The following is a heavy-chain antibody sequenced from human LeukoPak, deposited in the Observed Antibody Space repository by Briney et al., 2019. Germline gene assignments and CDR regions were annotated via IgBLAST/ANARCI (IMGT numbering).Heavy chain of an antibody. CDR3: AKDRYSSSYPYYFDY. J-gene: IGHJ4*02. CDR1: GFTFSSYG. V-gene: IGHV3-30*18. CDR2: ISYDGSNK. Sequence: PGGSLRLSCAASGFTFSSYGMHWVRQAPDKGLEWVAVISYDGSNKYYADSVKGRFTISRDNSKNTLYLQMNSLRAEDTAVYYCAKDRYSSSYPYYFDYWGQGTLVTVSS. D-gene: IGHD6-6*01.